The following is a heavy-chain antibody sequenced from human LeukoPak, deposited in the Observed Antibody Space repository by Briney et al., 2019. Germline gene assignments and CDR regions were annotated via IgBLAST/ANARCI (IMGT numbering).Heavy chain of an antibody. CDR1: GFTFSDYY. J-gene: IGHJ4*02. CDR2: ISSSGRTI. Sequence: GGSLRLSCVASGFTFSDYYMSWIRQAPGKGLEWVSYISSSGRTIYDADSVKGRFTISRDNAKNSLYLQMNSLKAEDTAVYYCARDGGRWLQSYYFDFWGQGTVVTVSS. V-gene: IGHV3-11*04. D-gene: IGHD5-24*01. CDR3: ARDGGRWLQSYYFDF.